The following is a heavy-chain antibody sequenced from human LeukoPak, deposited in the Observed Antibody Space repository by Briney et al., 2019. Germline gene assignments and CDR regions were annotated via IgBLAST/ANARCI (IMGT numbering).Heavy chain of an antibody. CDR3: ARVSRVADY. V-gene: IGHV3-23*01. CDR1: GFTFSSSG. D-gene: IGHD5/OR15-5a*01. CDR2: ITYSGGST. Sequence: GGSLRLSCAASGFTFSSSGMSWVRQAPGKGLEWVSSITYSGGSTYYADSVKGRFTISRDNSRNTLYLQMNSLRAEDTAVYYCARVSRVADYWGQGTLVTVSS. J-gene: IGHJ4*02.